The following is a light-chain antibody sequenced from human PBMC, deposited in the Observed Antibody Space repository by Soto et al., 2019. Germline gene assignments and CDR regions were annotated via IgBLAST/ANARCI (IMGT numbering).Light chain of an antibody. J-gene: IGLJ1*01. Sequence: QSVLTQSASVSGSPGQSITISCTGTSSDVGGYNYVSWYQQHPGKAPKLMIYDVSNRPSGVSNRFSGSKSGNTASLTISGLQAEDEADYYCSSYTSSSTPHYVFGTGTKLTVL. CDR1: SSDVGGYNY. CDR2: DVS. V-gene: IGLV2-14*01. CDR3: SSYTSSSTPHYV.